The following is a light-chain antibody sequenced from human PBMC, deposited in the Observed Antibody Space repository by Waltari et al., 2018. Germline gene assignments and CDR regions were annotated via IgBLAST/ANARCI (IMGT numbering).Light chain of an antibody. J-gene: IGLJ3*02. Sequence: QSALTQPPSASGSPGQSVTISCTGTSSYVGAYDHVPWYQQHPNKAPKLLIYEVNRRPSGVPDRFSGSKSGNTASLTVSGLQADDEAHYYCVSHGGANNFWVFGGGTMLTVL. CDR3: VSHGGANNFWV. CDR1: SSYVGAYDH. V-gene: IGLV2-8*01. CDR2: EVN.